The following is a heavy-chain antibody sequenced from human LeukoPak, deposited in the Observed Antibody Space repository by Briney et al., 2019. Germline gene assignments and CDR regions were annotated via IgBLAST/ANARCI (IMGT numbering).Heavy chain of an antibody. CDR2: VSESGGST. V-gene: IGHV3-23*01. CDR1: GFTFTTYA. J-gene: IGHJ4*02. CDR3: AKRGRGKVGADDY. Sequence: PGGSLRLSCVASGFTFTTYAMGWVRQVPGKGLEWVSSVSESGGSTYYADSVKGRFTIFRDNSKNTLYLQMNSLRAEDTALYYCAKRGRGKVGADDYWGQGTLVTVSS. D-gene: IGHD1-26*01.